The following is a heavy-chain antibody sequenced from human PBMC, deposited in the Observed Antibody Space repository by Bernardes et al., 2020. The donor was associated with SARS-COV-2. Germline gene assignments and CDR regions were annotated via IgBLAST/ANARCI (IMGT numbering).Heavy chain of an antibody. V-gene: IGHV4-39*07. CDR2: IYYSGST. CDR1: GGSISSSSYY. Sequence: SETLSLTCTVSGGSISSSSYYWGWIRQPPGKGLEWIGSIYYSGSTYYNPSLKSRVTISVDTSKNQFSLKLSSVTAADTAVYYCARDILVLRFLEWLSPLGGDNWFDPWGQGTLVTVSS. CDR3: ARDILVLRFLEWLSPLGGDNWFDP. D-gene: IGHD3-3*01. J-gene: IGHJ5*02.